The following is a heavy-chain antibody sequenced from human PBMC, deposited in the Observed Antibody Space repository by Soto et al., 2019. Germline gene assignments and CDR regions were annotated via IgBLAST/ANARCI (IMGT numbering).Heavy chain of an antibody. CDR3: VQVSPFQDILTRYYSTNFFDP. CDR1: GFTFSEYS. J-gene: IGHJ5*02. CDR2: ISSDGDIT. V-gene: IGHV3-64D*06. D-gene: IGHD3-9*01. Sequence: QPGWSLRLSCSASGFTFSEYSMHWVRQAPGKGLQYVSTISSDGDITYYADSVKGRFTISRDNSKNTLYLQMNSLRHEDTAVYYSVQVSPFQDILTRYYSTNFFDPWGQGTLVTVS.